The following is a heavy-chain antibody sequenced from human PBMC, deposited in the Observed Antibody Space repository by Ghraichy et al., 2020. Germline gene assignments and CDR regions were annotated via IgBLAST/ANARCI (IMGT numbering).Heavy chain of an antibody. V-gene: IGHV4-34*01. CDR1: GGSFSGYY. Sequence: SQTLSLTCAVYGGSFSGYYWSWIRQPPGKGLEWIGEINHSGSTNYNPSLKSRVTISVDTSKNQFSLKLSSVTAADTAVYYCARGVSRVWGSYRWAHAFDIWCQGTMVTVSS. CDR3: ARGVSRVWGSYRWAHAFDI. J-gene: IGHJ3*02. D-gene: IGHD3-16*02. CDR2: INHSGST.